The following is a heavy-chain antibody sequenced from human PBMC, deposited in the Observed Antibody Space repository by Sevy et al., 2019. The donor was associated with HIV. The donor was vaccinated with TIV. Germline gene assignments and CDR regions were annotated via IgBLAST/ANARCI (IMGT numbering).Heavy chain of an antibody. V-gene: IGHV3-30-3*01. J-gene: IGHJ4*02. CDR3: ARESQAEQQLVRGLFDY. Sequence: GGSLRLSCAASGFIFSNYAMHWVRQAPGKGLEWVAVISYDGINKYYADSVKGRFTISRDNAKNSLYLQMNSLRAEDTAVYYCARESQAEQQLVRGLFDYWGQGTLVTVSS. CDR2: ISYDGINK. D-gene: IGHD6-13*01. CDR1: GFIFSNYA.